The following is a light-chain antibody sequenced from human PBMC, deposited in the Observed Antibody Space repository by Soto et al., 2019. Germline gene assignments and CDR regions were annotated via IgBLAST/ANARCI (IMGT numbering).Light chain of an antibody. CDR2: EVS. V-gene: IGLV2-8*01. J-gene: IGLJ2*01. CDR3: SSYAGSNNLL. Sequence: QSALTQPPSASGSPGQSVTISCTGTSSDVGGCNSVSWYQQHPGKAPKLMIYEVSKRPSGVPDRFSGSKSGNTASLTVSGLQAEDEADYYCSSYAGSNNLLFGGGTKLTVL. CDR1: SSDVGGCNS.